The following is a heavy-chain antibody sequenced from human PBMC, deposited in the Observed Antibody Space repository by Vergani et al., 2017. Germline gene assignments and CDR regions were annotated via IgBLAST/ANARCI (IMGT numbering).Heavy chain of an antibody. CDR3: ARQGDAFDI. V-gene: IGHV5-51*01. Sequence: EVQLLESGGGLVQPGGSLRLSCAASGFTFSSYAMSWVRQAPWKGLEWMGIIYPGDSDTRYSPSFQGQVTISADKSISTAYLQWSSLKASDTAMYYCARQGDAFDIWGQGTMVTVSS. CDR1: GFTFSSYA. CDR2: IYPGDSDT. J-gene: IGHJ3*02.